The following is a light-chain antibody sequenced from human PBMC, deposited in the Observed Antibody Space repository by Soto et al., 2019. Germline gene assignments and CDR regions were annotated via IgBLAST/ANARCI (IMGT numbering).Light chain of an antibody. Sequence: EIVLTQSPGTLSLSPGERATLSCRASQSVSSTYLAWYQQKPGQAPRLLIYDASSRATGIPDRFSGSGSGTDFTLTISRLEPEDFAVYYCQQYGRSPGLFTCGPGTKVDIK. CDR2: DAS. CDR3: QQYGRSPGLFT. CDR1: QSVSSTY. J-gene: IGKJ3*01. V-gene: IGKV3-20*01.